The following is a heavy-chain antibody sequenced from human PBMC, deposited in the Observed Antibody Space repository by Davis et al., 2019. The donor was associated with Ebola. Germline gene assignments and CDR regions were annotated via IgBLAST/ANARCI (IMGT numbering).Heavy chain of an antibody. V-gene: IGHV4-30-4*01. CDR1: GGSISSGDYY. Sequence: SETLSLTCTVSGGSISSGDYYWSWIRQPPGKGLEWIGYIYYSGSTYYNPSLKSRATISVDTSKNQFSLKLSSVTAADTAVYYCASYCSGGSCYGGALDYWGQGTLVTVSS. D-gene: IGHD2-15*01. CDR3: ASYCSGGSCYGGALDY. CDR2: IYYSGST. J-gene: IGHJ4*02.